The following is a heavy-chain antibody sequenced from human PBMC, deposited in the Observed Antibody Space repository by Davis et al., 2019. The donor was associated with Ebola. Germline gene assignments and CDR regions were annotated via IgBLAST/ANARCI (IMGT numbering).Heavy chain of an antibody. CDR2: ISYNGRDT. J-gene: IGHJ3*02. CDR1: GFTFSDYA. CDR3: TRETDAFDI. V-gene: IGHV3-30*04. Sequence: SLKISCAASGFTFSDYAMHWVRQAPGKGLEWINFISYNGRDTFYAESVKGRFTISRDNSKNILYLQMSSLRIEDTATYYCTRETDAFDIWGQGTMVTVSS.